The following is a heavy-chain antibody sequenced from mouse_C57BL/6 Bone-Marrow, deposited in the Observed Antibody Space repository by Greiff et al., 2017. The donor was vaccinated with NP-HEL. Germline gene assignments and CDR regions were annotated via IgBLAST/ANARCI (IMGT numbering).Heavy chain of an antibody. D-gene: IGHD2-12*01. Sequence: QVHVKQSGAELVKPGASVKLSCKASGYTFTEYTIHWVKQRSGQGLEWIGGFYPGSGSIKYNEKFKDKATLTADKSSSTVYMEFSRLTSEDSAIYFCARHEAYVSWFAYWGQGTLVTVSA. CDR2: FYPGSGSI. CDR1: GYTFTEYT. CDR3: ARHEAYVSWFAY. V-gene: IGHV1-62-2*01. J-gene: IGHJ3*01.